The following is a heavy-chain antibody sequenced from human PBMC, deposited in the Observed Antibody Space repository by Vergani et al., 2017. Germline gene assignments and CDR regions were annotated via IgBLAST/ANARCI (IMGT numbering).Heavy chain of an antibody. CDR3: ARDGVWGYSSSPRGGAPWGYYFDC. CDR1: GFTFSSYA. J-gene: IGHJ4*02. Sequence: QVQLVESGGGVVQPGRSLRLSCAASGFTFSSYAMYWVRQAPGKGLEWVAIVSYDGSSKYSADSVKGRFTISRDNSKNTLSLQMNSLRTEDTAVYYCARDGVWGYSSSPRGGAPWGYYFDCWGQGTLVTVSS. V-gene: IGHV3-30-3*01. CDR2: VSYDGSSK. D-gene: IGHD6-6*01.